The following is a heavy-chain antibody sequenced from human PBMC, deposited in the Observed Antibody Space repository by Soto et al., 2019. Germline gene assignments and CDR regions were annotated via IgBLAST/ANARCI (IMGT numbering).Heavy chain of an antibody. D-gene: IGHD4-17*01. J-gene: IGHJ4*02. CDR2: MSFDGTYN. CDR3: AKDRRDGEYNSVYDF. CDR1: GFRFSDYG. Sequence: QVQLAESGGGVVQPGRSLRLSCVGSGFRFSDYGMHWVRQAPGKGLEWVAMMSFDGTYNYYVDSVKGRFIISRDKSKNTLYLQMNSLRAEDTAVYFCAKDRRDGEYNSVYDFWGQGTLVTVSS. V-gene: IGHV3-30*18.